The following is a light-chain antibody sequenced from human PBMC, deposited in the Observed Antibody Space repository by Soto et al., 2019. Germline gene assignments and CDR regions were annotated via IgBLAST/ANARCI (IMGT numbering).Light chain of an antibody. CDR1: HYVYSN. Sequence: IRMSQSLATLSVSIKERAILSCTASHYVYSNVAWFQQSPGQARRLLLYRASTRATGTPARFSGSGSGTEFTLTITSLQSEDFALYYCQQYHNLWSFGQGALVDI. V-gene: IGKV3-15*01. CDR2: RAS. J-gene: IGKJ1*01. CDR3: QQYHNLWS.